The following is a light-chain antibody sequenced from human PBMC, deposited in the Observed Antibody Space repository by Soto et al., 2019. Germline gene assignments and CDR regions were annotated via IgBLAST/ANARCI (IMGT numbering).Light chain of an antibody. V-gene: IGKV1D-12*01. Sequence: DIQMTQSPSFVSSSVGDRLTIPSRVSQAISRWLAWYQQKPGQTPKLLIYASSTLQSGTPSRFSGSGSGTEVPLTITKLQSEDFATYYCQQANSFPPSFGPGTTVEIK. CDR1: QAISRW. CDR2: ASS. CDR3: QQANSFPPS. J-gene: IGKJ3*01.